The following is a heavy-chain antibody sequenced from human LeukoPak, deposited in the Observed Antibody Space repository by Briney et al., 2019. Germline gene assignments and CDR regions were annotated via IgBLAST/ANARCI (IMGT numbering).Heavy chain of an antibody. D-gene: IGHD6-19*01. Sequence: PGGSLRLSCAASGFTFNTYWMSLVRQAPGKGLEWVANIKRDGSEKYYVDSVKGRFTISRDNAKNSLYLQMNSLRAEDTAVYYCARDLQGYHGGWYRGDYWGQGTLVTVSS. CDR1: GFTFNTYW. CDR3: ARDLQGYHGGWYRGDY. V-gene: IGHV3-7*01. J-gene: IGHJ4*02. CDR2: IKRDGSEK.